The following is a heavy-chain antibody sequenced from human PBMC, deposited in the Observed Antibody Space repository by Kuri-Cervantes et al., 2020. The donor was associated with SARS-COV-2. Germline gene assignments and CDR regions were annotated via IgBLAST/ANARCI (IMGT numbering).Heavy chain of an antibody. Sequence: SETLSLTCAVYGGSFSGYYWSWIRQPPGKGLEWIGEINHSGSTNYNPSLKSRVTISVDTSKNQFSLKLSSVTAADTAVYYCARGIAAAGTPSVKGGYFDYWGQGTLVTGSS. J-gene: IGHJ4*02. V-gene: IGHV4-34*01. D-gene: IGHD6-13*01. CDR2: INHSGST. CDR3: ARGIAAAGTPSVKGGYFDY. CDR1: GGSFSGYY.